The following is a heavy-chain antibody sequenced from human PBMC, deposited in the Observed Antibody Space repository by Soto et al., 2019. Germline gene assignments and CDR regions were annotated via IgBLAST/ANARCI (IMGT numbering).Heavy chain of an antibody. CDR3: ARDSYPWFEEVAGREYYFDY. V-gene: IGHV1-46*01. J-gene: IGHJ4*02. D-gene: IGHD3-10*01. CDR2: INPSGGST. CDR1: GYTFTSYY. Sequence: ASVKVSCKASGYTFTSYYMHWVRQAPGQGLEWMGIINPSGGSTSYAQKFQGRVTMTRDTSTSTVYMELSSLRSEDTAVYYCARDSYPWFEEVAGREYYFDYWGQGTLVTVSS.